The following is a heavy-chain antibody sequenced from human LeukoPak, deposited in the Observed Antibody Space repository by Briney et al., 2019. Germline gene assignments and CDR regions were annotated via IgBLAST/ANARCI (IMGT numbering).Heavy chain of an antibody. V-gene: IGHV1-18*01. D-gene: IGHD6-13*01. CDR2: ISAYNGNT. J-gene: IGHJ6*03. CDR1: GYSFTSYG. Sequence: GASVKVSCKASGYSFTSYGISWVRQAPGQGLEWMGWISAYNGNTNYAQKLQGRVTMTTDTSTNTAYMELRSLRSDDTAVYYCARALIPYSSSAYYYYYMDVWGKGTTVTVSS. CDR3: ARALIPYSSSAYYYYYMDV.